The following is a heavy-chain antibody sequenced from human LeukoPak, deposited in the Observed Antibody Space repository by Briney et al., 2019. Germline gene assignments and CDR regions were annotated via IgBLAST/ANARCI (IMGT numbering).Heavy chain of an antibody. V-gene: IGHV3-48*03. CDR3: ARGSGGDY. CDR1: GFTFSSYA. Sequence: GGSLRLSCAASGFTFSSYAMNWVRQAPGKGLEWVSYIGYSGSTIYYADSVKGRFTISRDNAKNSLYLQMNSLRADGTALYYCARGSGGDYWGQGTLVTVSS. J-gene: IGHJ4*02. CDR2: IGYSGSTI.